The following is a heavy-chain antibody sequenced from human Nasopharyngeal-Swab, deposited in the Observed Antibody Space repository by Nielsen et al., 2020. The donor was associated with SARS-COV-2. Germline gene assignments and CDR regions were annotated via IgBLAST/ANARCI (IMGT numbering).Heavy chain of an antibody. J-gene: IGHJ5*02. V-gene: IGHV1-46*02. CDR3: AREPGGIVAPGRHFDP. CDR2: ITPSGGAT. Sequence: ASVKVSCKASGFTFNQYYVHWVRQAPGQGLEWMGVITPSGGATNYARKFQGRVTMTRDPSTSTVYLDLSSLKSEDTAVYFCAREPGGIVAPGRHFDPWGQGTLVTVSS. CDR1: GFTFNQYY. D-gene: IGHD6-13*01.